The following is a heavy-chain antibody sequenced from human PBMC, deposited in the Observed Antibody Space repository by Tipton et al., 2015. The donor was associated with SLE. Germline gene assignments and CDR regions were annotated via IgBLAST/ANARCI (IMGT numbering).Heavy chain of an antibody. V-gene: IGHV4-39*07. CDR2: IYYSGST. J-gene: IGHJ4*02. CDR3: ARFVAAAGTRYFDY. Sequence: TLSLTCTVSGGSISSSSYYWGWIRQPPGKGLEWIGSIYYSGSTYYNPPLKSRVTISVDTSKNQFSLKLSSVTAADTAVYYCARFVAAAGTRYFDYWGQGTLVTVSS. D-gene: IGHD6-13*01. CDR1: GGSISSSSYY.